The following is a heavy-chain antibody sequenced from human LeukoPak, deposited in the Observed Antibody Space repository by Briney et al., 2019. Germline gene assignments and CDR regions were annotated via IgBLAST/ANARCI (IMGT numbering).Heavy chain of an antibody. V-gene: IGHV3-30*02. D-gene: IGHD2-15*01. CDR3: AKAPSGGSWRFDY. CDR2: IRYDGSNK. J-gene: IGHJ4*02. CDR1: GFTFSSYG. Sequence: GGSLRLSXAASGFTFSSYGMHWVRQAPGKGLEWVAFIRYDGSNKYYADSVKGRFTISRDNSKNTLYLQMNSLRAEDTAVYYCAKAPSGGSWRFDYWGQGTLVTVSS.